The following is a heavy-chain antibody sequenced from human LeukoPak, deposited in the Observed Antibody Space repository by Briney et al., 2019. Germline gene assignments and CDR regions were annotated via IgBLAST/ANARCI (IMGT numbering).Heavy chain of an antibody. V-gene: IGHV3-33*01. D-gene: IGHD5-12*01. CDR2: IWYDGSNK. CDR1: GFTFSSYG. CDR3: ARGDSGYDFLDY. Sequence: GRSLRLSCAASGFTFSSYGMYWVRQAPGKGLEWVAVIWYDGSNKYYADSVKGRFTISRDNSKNTLYLQMNSLRAEDTAVYYCARGDSGYDFLDYWGQGTLVTVSS. J-gene: IGHJ4*02.